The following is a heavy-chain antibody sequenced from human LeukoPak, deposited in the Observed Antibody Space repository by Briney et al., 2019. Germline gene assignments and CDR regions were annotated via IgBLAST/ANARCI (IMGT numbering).Heavy chain of an antibody. J-gene: IGHJ5*02. D-gene: IGHD3-10*01. V-gene: IGHV4-59*01. CDR1: EFTLSSYA. CDR2: IYYSGST. Sequence: GSLRLSCAGSEFTLSSYAMSWIRQPPGKGLEWIGYIYYSGSTNYNPSLKSRVTISVDTSKNQFSLKLRSVTAADTAVYYCARDHYYGSGSYGLDPWGQGTLVTVSS. CDR3: ARDHYYGSGSYGLDP.